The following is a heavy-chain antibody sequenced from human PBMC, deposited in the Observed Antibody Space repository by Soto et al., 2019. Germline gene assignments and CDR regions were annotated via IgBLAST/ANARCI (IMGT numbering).Heavy chain of an antibody. Sequence: TLSLTGTFSGGSISIHYWSWIRQPPGKGLEWIGYIYYSGFTDCNPSLKSRVTISEDTSKNQFSLRLTSVTAADTAVYHCARGGGYDSFDFWGHGIQVTVSS. D-gene: IGHD2-15*01. CDR1: GGSISIHY. V-gene: IGHV4-59*11. CDR2: IYYSGFT. CDR3: ARGGGYDSFDF. J-gene: IGHJ4*01.